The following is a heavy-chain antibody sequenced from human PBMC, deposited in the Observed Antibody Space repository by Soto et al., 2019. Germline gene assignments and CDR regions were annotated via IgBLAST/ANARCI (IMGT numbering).Heavy chain of an antibody. J-gene: IGHJ5*02. D-gene: IGHD6-13*01. CDR1: GSRCTANC. CDR2: IKPNSGDT. V-gene: IGHV1-2*02. CDR3: ARGGSWYET. Sequence: QVQLVQSGAEVKRSGASVKVSCKALGSRCTANCMHWVRQAPGQVLEWMGWIKPNSGDTNYPPKFQGGVTMTRDTSTVTVYMELRSLTSHDTAVYYCARGGSWYETWGQGPRVAVSS.